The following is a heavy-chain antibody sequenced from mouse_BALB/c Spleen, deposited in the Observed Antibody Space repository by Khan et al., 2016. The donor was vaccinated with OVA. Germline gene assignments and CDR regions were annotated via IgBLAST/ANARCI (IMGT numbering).Heavy chain of an antibody. V-gene: IGHV2-3*01. J-gene: IGHJ4*01. Sequence: QVQLKESGPGLVAPSQSLSITCTVSGFSLTNYGVNWVRQPPGKGLEWLGVIWGDGSTNYHSALISRLSITKDNSKSQVFLKLNSLRTDDTATYYCAGFEASYYAMYYWGQGTSVTVSS. CDR2: IWGDGST. CDR3: AGFEASYYAMYY. CDR1: GFSLTNYG.